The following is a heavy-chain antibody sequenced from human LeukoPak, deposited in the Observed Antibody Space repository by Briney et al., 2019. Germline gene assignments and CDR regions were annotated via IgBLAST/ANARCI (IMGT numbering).Heavy chain of an antibody. D-gene: IGHD3-3*01. V-gene: IGHV4-38-2*01. CDR1: GYSISSGYY. J-gene: IGHJ6*03. CDR2: IYHSGST. Sequence: SETLSLTCAVSGYSISSGYYWGWIRQPPGKGLEWIGIIYHSGSTYYNPSLKSRVTISVDASKNQFSLKLSSVTAADTAVYYCARRYDFWSGYYYYYYMDVWGKGTTVTVSS. CDR3: ARRYDFWSGYYYYYYMDV.